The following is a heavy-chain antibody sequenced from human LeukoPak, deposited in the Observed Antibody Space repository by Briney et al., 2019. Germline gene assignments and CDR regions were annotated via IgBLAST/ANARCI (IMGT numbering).Heavy chain of an antibody. V-gene: IGHV1-18*01. CDR3: ATIYNYYDSSGYYYNPNIYFDY. D-gene: IGHD3-22*01. Sequence: ASVKVSCKASGYTFTCYGISWVRQAPGQGLEWMGWISAYNGNTNYAQKFQGRVTITTDESTSTAYMELSSLRSEDTAVYYCATIYNYYDSSGYYYNPNIYFDYWGQGTLVTVSS. CDR1: GYTFTCYG. CDR2: ISAYNGNT. J-gene: IGHJ4*02.